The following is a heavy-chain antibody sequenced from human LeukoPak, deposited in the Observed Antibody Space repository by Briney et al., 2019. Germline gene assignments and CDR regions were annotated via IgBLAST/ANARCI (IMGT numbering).Heavy chain of an antibody. CDR3: ARDGTRSVIVGAEDGFDY. CDR1: GYTFISYG. Sequence: GASVKVSCKASGYTFISYGISWVRQAPGQGLEWMGWISGHNGNTKYAQKLQGRVTMTIDTSTTTAYMELRSLRSDDTAVYYCARDGTRSVIVGAEDGFDYWGQGTLVTVSS. J-gene: IGHJ4*02. V-gene: IGHV1-18*01. CDR2: ISGHNGNT. D-gene: IGHD1-26*01.